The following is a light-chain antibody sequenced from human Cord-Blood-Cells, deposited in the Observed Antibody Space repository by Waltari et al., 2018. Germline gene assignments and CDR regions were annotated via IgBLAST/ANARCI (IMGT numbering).Light chain of an antibody. J-gene: IGKJ4*01. Sequence: VLTQSPATLSLSPGERATLSCRASQSVSSYLAWYQQKPGQAPRLLIYDASNRATGIPARFSGSGSGTDFTLTISSLEPEDFAVYYCQQRSNWPLTFGGGTKVEIK. CDR1: QSVSSY. V-gene: IGKV3-11*01. CDR2: DAS. CDR3: QQRSNWPLT.